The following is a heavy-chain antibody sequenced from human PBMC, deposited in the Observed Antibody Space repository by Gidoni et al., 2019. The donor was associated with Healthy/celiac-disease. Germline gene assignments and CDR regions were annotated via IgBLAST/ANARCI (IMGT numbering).Heavy chain of an antibody. J-gene: IGHJ4*02. D-gene: IGHD4-17*01. CDR3: TTDKSTEDDYGDSHHPN. V-gene: IGHV3-15*01. CDR1: GFTFSNAW. CDR2: IKSKTDGGTT. Sequence: EVHLVESGGGLVKPGGYLRLSCAASGFTFSNAWMSWVRQAAGKGLEWFGRIKSKTDGGTTDYAAPVKGRFTSSRDESKNTRNLQMNSLKTEDTAVYYCTTDKSTEDDYGDSHHPNWGQGNLVTVSS.